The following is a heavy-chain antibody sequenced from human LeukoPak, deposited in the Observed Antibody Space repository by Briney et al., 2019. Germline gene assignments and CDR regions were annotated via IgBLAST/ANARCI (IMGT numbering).Heavy chain of an antibody. CDR2: IYYSGST. CDR3: ARLGSSGYYYGGYYYYGMDV. V-gene: IGHV4-39*01. J-gene: IGHJ6*02. Sequence: SETQSLTCTVSGGSISSSSYYWGWIRQPPGKGLEWIGSIYYSGSTYYNPSLKSRVTISVDTSKNQFSLKLSSVTAADTAVYYCARLGSSGYYYGGYYYYGMDVWGQGTTVTVSS. D-gene: IGHD3-22*01. CDR1: GGSISSSSYY.